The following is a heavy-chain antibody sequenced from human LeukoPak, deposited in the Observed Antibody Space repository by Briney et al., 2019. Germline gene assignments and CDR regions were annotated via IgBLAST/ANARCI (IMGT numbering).Heavy chain of an antibody. CDR2: IYSGGST. CDR3: AREGSSWPRDFQH. Sequence: GGSLRLSCAASGFTVSSNYMSWVRQAPGKGLEWVSVIYSGGSTYYADSVKGRLTISRDNSKNTLYLQMNSLRAEDTAVYYCAREGSSWPRDFQHWGQGTLATVSS. J-gene: IGHJ1*01. CDR1: GFTVSSNY. V-gene: IGHV3-66*02. D-gene: IGHD6-13*01.